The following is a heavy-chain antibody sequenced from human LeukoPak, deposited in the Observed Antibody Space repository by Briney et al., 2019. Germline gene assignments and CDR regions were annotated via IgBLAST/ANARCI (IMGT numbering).Heavy chain of an antibody. CDR3: ARDASSRYFGSLFDY. V-gene: IGHV4-39*07. Sequence: SETLSLTCTVSGGSISSSSYYWGWIRQLPGKGLEWIGSIYYSGSTYYNPSLKSRVTISVDTSKNQFSLKLSSVTAADTAVYYCARDASSRYFGSLFDYWGQGTLVTVSS. CDR2: IYYSGST. CDR1: GGSISSSSYY. D-gene: IGHD3-9*01. J-gene: IGHJ4*02.